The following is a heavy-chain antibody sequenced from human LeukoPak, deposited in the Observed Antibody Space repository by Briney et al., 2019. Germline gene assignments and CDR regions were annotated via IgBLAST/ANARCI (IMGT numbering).Heavy chain of an antibody. Sequence: SETLFLTCSVSGGSISSYYWSWIRQPPGKGLEWLGYIHDLGSTNYNPSLKSRVTISIDTSKNQFSLQLSSVTAADTAVYYCARGRKIVATGTTTHRRKPYYYYMDVWGKGTTVTVSS. J-gene: IGHJ6*03. CDR3: ARGRKIVATGTTTHRRKPYYYYMDV. CDR2: IHDLGST. V-gene: IGHV4-59*12. D-gene: IGHD1-1*01. CDR1: GGSISSYY.